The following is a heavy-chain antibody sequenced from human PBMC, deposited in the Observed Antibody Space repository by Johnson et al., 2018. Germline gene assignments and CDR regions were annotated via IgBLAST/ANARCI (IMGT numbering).Heavy chain of an antibody. Sequence: EVQLVESWGGLVQPGGSLSLSCVASGFTFKTYNMNWVRQAPGKGLEWVSYISSSTGNIYYADSVQGRFTISTDSAQTSLYLQMNSLRAEDTAVYYCARDKPYFDSNGLPFDVWGQGTLVTVSS. V-gene: IGHV3-48*01. CDR3: ARDKPYFDSNGLPFDV. D-gene: IGHD3-22*01. J-gene: IGHJ3*01. CDR2: ISSSTGNI. CDR1: GFTFKTYN.